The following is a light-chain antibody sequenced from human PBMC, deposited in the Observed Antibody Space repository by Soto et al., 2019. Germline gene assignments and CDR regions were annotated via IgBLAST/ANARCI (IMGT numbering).Light chain of an antibody. J-gene: IGKJ1*01. CDR1: QSVGTN. CDR2: GAS. CDR3: QQYNTWTWT. Sequence: EVVMTQSPATLSMSPGDRATLSCRASQSVGTNVAWFQQRPGQPPRLLMYGASTWASGIPVRFSASGSGTDFTLTISSLQSEDFAIYYCQQYNTWTWTFGQGTKVDI. V-gene: IGKV3-15*01.